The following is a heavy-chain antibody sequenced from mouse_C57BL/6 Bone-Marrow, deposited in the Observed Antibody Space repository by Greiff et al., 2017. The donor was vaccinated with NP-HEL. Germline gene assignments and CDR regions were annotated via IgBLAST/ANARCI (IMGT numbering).Heavy chain of an antibody. Sequence: EVKLMESGGDLVKPGGSLKLSCAASGFTFSSYGMSWVRQTPDKRLEWVATISSGGSYTYYPDSVKGRFTISRDNAKNTLYLQMSSLKSEDTAMYYCARRGYYGSTRGDYFDYWGQGTTLTVSS. CDR1: GFTFSSYG. V-gene: IGHV5-6*02. CDR2: ISSGGSYT. CDR3: ARRGYYGSTRGDYFDY. D-gene: IGHD1-1*01. J-gene: IGHJ2*01.